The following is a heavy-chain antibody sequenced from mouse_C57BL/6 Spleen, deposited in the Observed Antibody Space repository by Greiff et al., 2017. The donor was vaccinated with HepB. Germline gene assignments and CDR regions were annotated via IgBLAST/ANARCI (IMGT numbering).Heavy chain of an antibody. Sequence: QVQLQQPGAELVRPGSSVKLSCKASGYTFTSYWMHWVKQRPIQGLEWIGNIDPSDSETHYNQKFKDKATLTVDKSSSTAYMQLSSLTSEDSAVYYCAVSTMVTTGFAYWGQGTLVTVSA. CDR1: GYTFTSYW. CDR2: IDPSDSET. J-gene: IGHJ3*01. V-gene: IGHV1-52*01. D-gene: IGHD2-2*01. CDR3: AVSTMVTTGFAY.